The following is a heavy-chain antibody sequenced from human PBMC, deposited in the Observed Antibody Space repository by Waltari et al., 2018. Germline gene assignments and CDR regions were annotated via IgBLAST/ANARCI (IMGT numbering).Heavy chain of an antibody. D-gene: IGHD3-10*01. J-gene: IGHJ2*01. V-gene: IGHV4-34*01. CDR2: INHSGST. CDR1: GGSFSGYY. CDR3: ARGNPLSVRGVGPRYFDL. Sequence: QVQLQQWGAGLLKPSETLSLTCAVYGGSFSGYYWSWIRQPPGKGLEWIGEINHSGSTNYNPSLKSRVTISVDTSKNQFSLKLSSVTAADTAVYYCARGNPLSVRGVGPRYFDLWGRGTLVTVSS.